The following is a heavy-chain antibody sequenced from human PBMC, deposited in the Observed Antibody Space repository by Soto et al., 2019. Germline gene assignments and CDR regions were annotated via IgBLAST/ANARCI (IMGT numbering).Heavy chain of an antibody. V-gene: IGHV4-59*01. Sequence: TETLSLTCSVSGGSISGSYWSWIRQSPGKGLEWLGYVYYTGSTNYSPSLRSRVSISVDTSKNEFSLRLSSVTAADTAVYFCARSVAVPGAHIDYWGQGTQVTVSS. CDR1: GGSISGSY. CDR3: ARSVAVPGAHIDY. J-gene: IGHJ4*02. D-gene: IGHD3-3*01. CDR2: VYYTGST.